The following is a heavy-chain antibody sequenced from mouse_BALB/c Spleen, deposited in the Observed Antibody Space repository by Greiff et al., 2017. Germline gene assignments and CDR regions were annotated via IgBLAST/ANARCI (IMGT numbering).Heavy chain of an antibody. CDR2: INSNGGST. D-gene: IGHD2-2*01. CDR3: AREEGLRGGYFDY. Sequence: EVKLVESGGGLVQPGGSLKLSCAASGFTFSSYGMSWVRQTPDKRLELVATINSNGGSTYYPDSVKGRFTISRDNAKNTLYLQMSSLKSEDTAMYYCAREEGLRGGYFDYWGQGTTLTVS. CDR1: GFTFSSYG. V-gene: IGHV5-6-3*01. J-gene: IGHJ2*01.